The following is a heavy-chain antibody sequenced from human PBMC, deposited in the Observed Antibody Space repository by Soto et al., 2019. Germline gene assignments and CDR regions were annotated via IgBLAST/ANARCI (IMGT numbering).Heavy chain of an antibody. V-gene: IGHV3-30*18. CDR1: GFTFSSYG. J-gene: IGHJ4*02. Sequence: QPGGSLRLSCAASGFTFSSYGMHWVRQAPGKGLEWVAVISYDGSNKYYADSVKGRFTISRDNSKNTLYLQMNSLRAEDTAVYYCAKQMAGSFDYWGQGTLVTVSS. D-gene: IGHD6-19*01. CDR2: ISYDGSNK. CDR3: AKQMAGSFDY.